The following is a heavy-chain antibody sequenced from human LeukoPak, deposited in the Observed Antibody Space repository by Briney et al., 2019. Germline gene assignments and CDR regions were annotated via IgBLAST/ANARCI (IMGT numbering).Heavy chain of an antibody. CDR1: GFTFSRYW. CDR2: IKQEGGEI. Sequence: GGSLRLSCAASGFTFSRYWMSRVRQVPTKGLEWVANIKQEGGEIYYVDSVKGRFTISRDNAKKSLYLQMNSLRAEDTAVYYCARDKGDYDTSGSLFVFGGQGTLVTVSS. CDR3: ARDKGDYDTSGSLFVF. J-gene: IGHJ4*02. V-gene: IGHV3-7*03. D-gene: IGHD3-22*01.